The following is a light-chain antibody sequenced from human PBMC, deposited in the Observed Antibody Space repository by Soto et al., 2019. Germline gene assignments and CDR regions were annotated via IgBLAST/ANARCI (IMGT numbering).Light chain of an antibody. CDR1: QSISSY. CDR2: AAS. CDR3: QQLHGYPIT. Sequence: EIQMTQSPSSLSASVGDRVTITCRASQSISSYLNWYQQKPGKAPKLLIYAASSLQSGVPSRFSGSGSGTHFTLTISSLQPEDFATYYCQQLHGYPITFGQGTRLEI. J-gene: IGKJ5*01. V-gene: IGKV1-39*01.